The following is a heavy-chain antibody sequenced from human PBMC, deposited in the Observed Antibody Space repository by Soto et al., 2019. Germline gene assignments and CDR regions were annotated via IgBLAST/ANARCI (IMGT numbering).Heavy chain of an antibody. CDR3: ARQSLGYCSSTSCSYYYGMDV. D-gene: IGHD2-2*01. J-gene: IGHJ6*02. V-gene: IGHV5-10-1*01. Sequence: GESLKISCKGSGYSFTSYWISWVRQMPGKGLVWMGRIDPSDSYTNYSPSFQGHVTISADKSISTAYLQWSSLKASDTAMYYCARQSLGYCSSTSCSYYYGMDVWGQGTTVTVSS. CDR2: IDPSDSYT. CDR1: GYSFTSYW.